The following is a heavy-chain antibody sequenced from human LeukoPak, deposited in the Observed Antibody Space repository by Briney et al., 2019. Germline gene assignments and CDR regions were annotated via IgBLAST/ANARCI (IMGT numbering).Heavy chain of an antibody. CDR2: IKSDGRT. D-gene: IGHD3-22*01. V-gene: IGHV3-74*01. CDR3: ARAPSEIGGYYPEYFRH. Sequence: PGGSLRLSCSASGFIFSSYNMHWVRQAPGKGLVWVSRIKSDGRTNYADSVKGRFTISRDNAKNTVSLQMNSLRAEDTGVYYCARAPSEIGGYYPEYFRHWGQGTLVIVSS. J-gene: IGHJ1*01. CDR1: GFIFSSYN.